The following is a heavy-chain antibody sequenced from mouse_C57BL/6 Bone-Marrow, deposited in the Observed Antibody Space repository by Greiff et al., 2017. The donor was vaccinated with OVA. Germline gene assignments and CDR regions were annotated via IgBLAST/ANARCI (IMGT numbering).Heavy chain of an antibody. V-gene: IGHV1-81*01. CDR3: ARNWGRRYFDY. CDR1: GYTFTSYG. D-gene: IGHD4-1*01. Sequence: QVQLKQSGAELARPGASVKLSCKASGYTFTSYGISWVKQRTGQGLEWIGEIYPRSGNTYYNEKFKGKATLTADKSSSTAYMELRSLTSEDSAVYFCARNWGRRYFDYWGQGTTLTVSS. CDR2: IYPRSGNT. J-gene: IGHJ2*01.